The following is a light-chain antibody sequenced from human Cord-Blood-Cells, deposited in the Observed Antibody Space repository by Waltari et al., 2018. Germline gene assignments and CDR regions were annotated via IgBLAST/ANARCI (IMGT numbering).Light chain of an antibody. Sequence: QSALTQPASVSGSPGQSITISCTGTSSDVGGYNYVSWYQQPPGKAPKLMIYEVSNRPSGVSNRCSGSKSGSTASLTISGLQAEDEADYYCSSYTSSSTYVFGTGTKVTVL. V-gene: IGLV2-14*01. CDR2: EVS. J-gene: IGLJ1*01. CDR3: SSYTSSSTYV. CDR1: SSDVGGYNY.